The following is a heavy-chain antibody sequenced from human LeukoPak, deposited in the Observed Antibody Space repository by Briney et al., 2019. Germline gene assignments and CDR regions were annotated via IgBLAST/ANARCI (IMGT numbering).Heavy chain of an antibody. CDR2: INTDGSST. CDR1: GFTFSSYW. CDR3: AKATYYDILTGYYEGYYGMDV. D-gene: IGHD3-9*01. V-gene: IGHV3-74*01. Sequence: HAGGSLRLSCAASGFTFSSYWMHWVRQAPGKGLVWVSRINTDGSSTSYADSVKGRFTISRDNSKNTLYLQMNSLRAEDTAVYYCAKATYYDILTGYYEGYYGMDVWGQGTTVTVSS. J-gene: IGHJ6*02.